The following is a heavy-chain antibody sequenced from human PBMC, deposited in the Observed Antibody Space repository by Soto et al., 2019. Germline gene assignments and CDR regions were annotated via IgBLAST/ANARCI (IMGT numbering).Heavy chain of an antibody. Sequence: ASVKVSCKASGYSFTSYDINWVRQATGQGLEWMGWMNPNSGNTVYAQKFQGRVTITRDTSASTAYMELSSLRSEDTAVYYCARPLAAYFQNWGQGTLVTVSS. J-gene: IGHJ1*01. CDR3: ARPLAAYFQN. CDR1: GYSFTSYD. V-gene: IGHV1-8*01. CDR2: MNPNSGNT.